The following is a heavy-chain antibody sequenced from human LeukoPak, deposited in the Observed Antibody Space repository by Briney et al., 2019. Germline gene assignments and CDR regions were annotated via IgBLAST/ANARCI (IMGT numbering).Heavy chain of an antibody. J-gene: IGHJ3*02. CDR3: ADEGYYYDSSGTYEGSAFDI. CDR2: INPNGGGT. D-gene: IGHD3-22*01. Sequence: GASVKVSCKASGYTFTGYYMHWVRQAPGQGLEWMGWINPNGGGTNYAQKFQGRVTMTRDTSISTAYMELSRLRSDDTAVYYCADEGYYYDSSGTYEGSAFDIWGQGTMVTVSS. V-gene: IGHV1-2*02. CDR1: GYTFTGYY.